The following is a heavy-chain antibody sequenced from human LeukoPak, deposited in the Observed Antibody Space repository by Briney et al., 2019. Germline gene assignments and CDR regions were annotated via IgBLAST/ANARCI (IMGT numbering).Heavy chain of an antibody. CDR1: GFTFSDYY. Sequence: GGSLRLSCAASGFTFSDYYMSWIRQAPGKGLERVSVIYSGGSTYYADSVKGRFTISRDNSKNTLYLQMNSLRAEDTAVYYCARDTLISGYYYYGMDVWGQGTTVTVSS. CDR3: ARDTLISGYYYYGMDV. D-gene: IGHD3-10*01. J-gene: IGHJ6*02. V-gene: IGHV3-53*01. CDR2: IYSGGST.